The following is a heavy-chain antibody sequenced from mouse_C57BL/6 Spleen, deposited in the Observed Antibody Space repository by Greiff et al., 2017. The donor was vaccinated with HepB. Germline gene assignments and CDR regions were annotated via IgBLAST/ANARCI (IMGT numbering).Heavy chain of an antibody. V-gene: IGHV1-18*01. D-gene: IGHD2-4*01. Sequence: EVKLLESGPELVKPGASVKIPCKASGYTFTDYNMDWVKQSHGKSLEWIGDINPNNGGTIYNQKFKGKATLTVDKSSSTAYMELRSLTSEDTAVYYCARGYDSFAYWGQGTLVTVSA. J-gene: IGHJ3*01. CDR1: GYTFTDYN. CDR2: INPNNGGT. CDR3: ARGYDSFAY.